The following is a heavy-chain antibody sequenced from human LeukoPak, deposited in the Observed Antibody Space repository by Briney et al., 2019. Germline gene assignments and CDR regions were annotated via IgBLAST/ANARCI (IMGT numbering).Heavy chain of an antibody. V-gene: IGHV3-21*01. CDR1: GFTFSRYN. J-gene: IGHJ4*02. CDR3: ARGRGATPPYYFDY. Sequence: PGGSLRLSCAASGFTFSRYNMNWVRQAPGKGLEWDSSISSSTANIFYADSVKGRFITSRDNAKSSLYLQVNSLRAEDTAVYYCARGRGATPPYYFDYWGQGSPVTVSS. CDR2: ISSSTANI. D-gene: IGHD1-26*01.